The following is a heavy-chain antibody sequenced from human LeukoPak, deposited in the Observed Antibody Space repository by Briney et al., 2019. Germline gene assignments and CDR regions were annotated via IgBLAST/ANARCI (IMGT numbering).Heavy chain of an antibody. V-gene: IGHV3-64*01. CDR3: ARGVGNYGYDYFDY. CDR1: GFTFSTYI. J-gene: IGHJ4*02. D-gene: IGHD5-12*01. Sequence: GGSLRLSCAASGFTFSTYIIHWVRQAPGKGLEYVSTISSNGRTTYYSNSVRGRFTISRDNSKNTLYLQMGTLRAEDTAVYYCARGVGNYGYDYFDYWGQGTLVTVSS. CDR2: ISSNGRTT.